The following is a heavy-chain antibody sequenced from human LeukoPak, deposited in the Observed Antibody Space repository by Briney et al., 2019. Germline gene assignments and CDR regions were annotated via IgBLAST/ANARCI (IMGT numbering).Heavy chain of an antibody. CDR1: GFTVSSNY. V-gene: IGHV3-66*02. D-gene: IGHD6-6*01. CDR3: AASIAARLVDY. Sequence: GGSLRLSCAASGFTVSSNYMSWVRQAPGKGLEWVSVIYSGGSTYHADSVKGRFTISRDNSKNTLYLQMNSLRAEDTAVYYCAASIAARLVDYWGQGTLVTVSS. J-gene: IGHJ4*02. CDR2: IYSGGST.